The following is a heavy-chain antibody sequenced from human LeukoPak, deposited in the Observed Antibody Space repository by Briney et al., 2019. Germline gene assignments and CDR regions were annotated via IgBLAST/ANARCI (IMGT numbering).Heavy chain of an antibody. CDR3: ARGIVLMVYATGWFDP. CDR1: GGSISSGDYY. D-gene: IGHD2-8*01. V-gene: IGHV4-30-4*08. CDR2: IYYSGST. Sequence: SQTLSLTCTVSGGSISSGDYYWSWIRQPPGKGLEWIGYIYYSGSTYYNPSLKSRVTISVDTSKNQFSLKLSSVTAADTAVYYCARGIVLMVYATGWFDPWGQRTLVTVSS. J-gene: IGHJ5*02.